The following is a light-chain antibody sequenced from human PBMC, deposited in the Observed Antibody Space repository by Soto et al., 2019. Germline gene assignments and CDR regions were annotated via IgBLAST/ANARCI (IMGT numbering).Light chain of an antibody. V-gene: IGKV3-11*01. CDR3: QQRSNWHLPGWT. CDR2: DAS. Sequence: IVLTQSPATLSFSPGERATLSCRASQSVSSYLAWYQQKPGQAPRLLIYDASNRATGIPARFSGSGSGTDFTLTISSLEPEDFAVSYCQQRSNWHLPGWTFVQANKV. J-gene: IGKJ1*01. CDR1: QSVSSY.